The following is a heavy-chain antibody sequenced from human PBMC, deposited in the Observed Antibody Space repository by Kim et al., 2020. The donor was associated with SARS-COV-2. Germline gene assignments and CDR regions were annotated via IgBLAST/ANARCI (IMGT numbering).Heavy chain of an antibody. CDR1: GCTFTSYW. Sequence: GESLKISCKGSGCTFTSYWISWVRQMPGKGLEWMGRIDPSDSYTNYSPSFQGHVIISADKSITTAYLQWSSLKASDTAMYYCARHVLGYSSGPPGDYWGQGTLVTVSS. J-gene: IGHJ4*02. V-gene: IGHV5-10-1*01. CDR2: IDPSDSYT. CDR3: ARHVLGYSSGPPGDY. D-gene: IGHD6-19*01.